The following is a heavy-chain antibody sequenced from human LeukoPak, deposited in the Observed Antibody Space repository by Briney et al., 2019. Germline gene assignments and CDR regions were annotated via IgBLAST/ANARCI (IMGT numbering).Heavy chain of an antibody. Sequence: SQTLSLTCTVSGGSISSGSYYWSWIRQPAGKGLEWIGRIYTSGSTNYNPSLKSRVTISVDTSKNQFSLKLSSVTAADTAVYYCARIAVAGPRRAFDIWGQGTMVTVSS. V-gene: IGHV4-61*02. CDR1: GGSISSGSYY. CDR3: ARIAVAGPRRAFDI. J-gene: IGHJ3*02. CDR2: IYTSGST. D-gene: IGHD6-19*01.